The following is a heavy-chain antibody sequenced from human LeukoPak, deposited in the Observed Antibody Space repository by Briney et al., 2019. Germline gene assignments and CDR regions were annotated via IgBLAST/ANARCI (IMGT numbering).Heavy chain of an antibody. V-gene: IGHV4-34*01. CDR3: ASYDLAVAGPFDY. J-gene: IGHJ4*02. CDR1: GGSFSGYY. D-gene: IGHD6-19*01. CDR2: INHSGST. Sequence: PSETLSLTCAVYGGSFSGYYWSWIRQPPGKGLEWIGEINHSGSTNYNPSLKSRVTISVDTSKNQFSLKLSSVTAADTAVYYCASYDLAVAGPFDYWGQGTLVTVSS.